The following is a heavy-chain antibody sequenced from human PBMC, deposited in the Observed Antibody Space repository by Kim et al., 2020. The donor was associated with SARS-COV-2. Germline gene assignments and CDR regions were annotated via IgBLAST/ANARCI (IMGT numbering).Heavy chain of an antibody. CDR2: VSGVGGTT. CDR1: GFTFADSG. CDR3: SKASGWLPRY. D-gene: IGHD6-19*01. Sequence: GGSLRLSCSASGFTFADSGMHWGRQAPGKGLEGVSLVSGVGGTTYYADSVKGRFTISRDNSKDSLYLQMNSLRTDDTAFYYCSKASGWLPRYWGQGTLVTVSS. V-gene: IGHV3-43*02. J-gene: IGHJ4*02.